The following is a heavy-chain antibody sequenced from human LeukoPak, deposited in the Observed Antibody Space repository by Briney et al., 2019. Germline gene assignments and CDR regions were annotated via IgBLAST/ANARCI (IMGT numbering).Heavy chain of an antibody. V-gene: IGHV1-69*13. Sequence: SVKVSCKASGGTFSSYAISWVRQAPGQGLEWMGGIIPIFGTANYAQKFQGRVTITADESTSTAYMELSSLRSEDTAVYYCAREEREYCGGDCNDAFDIWGQGAMVTVSS. D-gene: IGHD2-21*02. CDR1: GGTFSSYA. CDR2: IIPIFGTA. J-gene: IGHJ3*02. CDR3: AREEREYCGGDCNDAFDI.